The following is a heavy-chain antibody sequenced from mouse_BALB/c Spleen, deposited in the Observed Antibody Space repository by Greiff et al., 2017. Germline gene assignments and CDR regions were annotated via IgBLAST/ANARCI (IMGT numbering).Heavy chain of an antibody. CDR3: TRAWFAY. V-gene: IGHV1-5*01. Sequence: VQLQQSGAELAKPGASVKMSCKASGYTFTSYWMHWVKQRPGQGLEWIGAIYPGNSDTSYNQKFKGKANLTEVTSTSTAYMELSSLTNEDSAVYYCTRAWFAYWGQGTLVTVSA. CDR2: IYPGNSDT. J-gene: IGHJ3*01. CDR1: GYTFTSYW.